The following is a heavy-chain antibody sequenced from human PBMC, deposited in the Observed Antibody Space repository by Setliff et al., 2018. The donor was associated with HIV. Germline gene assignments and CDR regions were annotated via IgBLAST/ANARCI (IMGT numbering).Heavy chain of an antibody. CDR1: GHTFTNYD. Sequence: GASVKVSCKASGHTFTNYDVIWVRRATGQGLEWMGWMHPNSGATGYAQKFQGRVTMTRDTSTSTAYMELRSLTSEDTAVYYCASGKGVRGVIITGGLDVWGKGTTVTVSS. D-gene: IGHD3-10*01. CDR3: ASGKGVRGVIITGGLDV. V-gene: IGHV1-8*01. J-gene: IGHJ6*04. CDR2: MHPNSGAT.